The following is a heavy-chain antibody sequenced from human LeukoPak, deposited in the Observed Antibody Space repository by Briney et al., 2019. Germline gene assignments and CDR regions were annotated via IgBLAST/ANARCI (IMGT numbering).Heavy chain of an antibody. Sequence: SETLSLTCSVSGYSISNGYYWVWIRQPPGKGLEWIGSIYHDGYTYYNPSLQSRVTISLDTSKNQFSLKLSSVTAADTAVYYCARLPTITFFDYWGQGTLVTVSS. CDR2: IYHDGYT. CDR3: ARLPTITFFDY. CDR1: GYSISNGYY. V-gene: IGHV4-38-2*02. D-gene: IGHD5-12*01. J-gene: IGHJ4*02.